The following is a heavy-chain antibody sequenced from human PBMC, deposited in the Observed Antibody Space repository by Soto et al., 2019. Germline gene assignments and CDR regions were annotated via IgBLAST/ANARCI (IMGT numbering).Heavy chain of an antibody. CDR1: GYTFTNFG. Sequence: QVQLVQSGAEVKKPGASVKVSCKASGYTFTNFGISWVRQAPGQGLEWMGWISAYNGNTNYAQKFQGRVTMTTDTSTGTAYMEVRRLRFDDTAVYYGARGGTPIDYWGQGTQVTVSS. CDR2: ISAYNGNT. CDR3: ARGGTPIDY. J-gene: IGHJ4*02. V-gene: IGHV1-18*01. D-gene: IGHD2-15*01.